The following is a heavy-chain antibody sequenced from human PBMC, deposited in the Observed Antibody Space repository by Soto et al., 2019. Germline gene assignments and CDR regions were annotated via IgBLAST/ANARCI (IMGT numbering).Heavy chain of an antibody. J-gene: IGHJ4*02. Sequence: EVQLVESGGGLVQPGGSLRLSCAASGLTVSNSYMNWVRQAPGEGLEWVSILYSDGTTYYADSVKGRFTISRDNSKNTLYLQMHSLRADDTAVYYCARDTTVTTPTYCASWGQGTLVIVSS. CDR3: ARDTTVTTPTYCAS. CDR2: LYSDGTT. V-gene: IGHV3-66*01. D-gene: IGHD4-17*01. CDR1: GLTVSNSY.